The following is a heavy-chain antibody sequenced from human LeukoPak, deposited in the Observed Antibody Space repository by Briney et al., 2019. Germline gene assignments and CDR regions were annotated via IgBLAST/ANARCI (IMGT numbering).Heavy chain of an antibody. J-gene: IGHJ5*02. D-gene: IGHD2-15*01. Sequence: ASVKVSCKASGYTFTSYGISWVRQAPGQGLEWMGWISAYNGNTSYAQKLQGRVTMTTDTSTSTAYMELRSLRSDDTAVYYCARDQSLIVVGPFDPWGQGTLVTVSS. CDR3: ARDQSLIVVGPFDP. CDR2: ISAYNGNT. CDR1: GYTFTSYG. V-gene: IGHV1-18*01.